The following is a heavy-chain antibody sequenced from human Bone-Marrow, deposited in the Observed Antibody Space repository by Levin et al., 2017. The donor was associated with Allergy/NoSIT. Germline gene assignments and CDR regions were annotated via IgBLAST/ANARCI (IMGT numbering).Heavy chain of an antibody. Sequence: GGSLRLSCAASGFTFSSYAMTWVRQAPGKGLEWVSSIGMNGRTYYAESVKGRFTISRDNSKNTLNLQMDSLRADDTAVYHCAKGGIGEAGGLDYWGQGTLVTVSS. J-gene: IGHJ4*02. D-gene: IGHD3-16*01. V-gene: IGHV3-23*01. CDR2: IGMNGRT. CDR3: AKGGIGEAGGLDY. CDR1: GFTFSSYA.